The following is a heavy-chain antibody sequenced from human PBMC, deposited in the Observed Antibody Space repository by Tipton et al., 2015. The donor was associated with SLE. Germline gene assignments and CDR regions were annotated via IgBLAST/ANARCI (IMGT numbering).Heavy chain of an antibody. D-gene: IGHD4-17*01. V-gene: IGHV4-38-2*02. CDR3: AREIYGEHYYYYYMDV. J-gene: IGHJ6*03. CDR1: GGSISSGYY. CDR2: INHSGST. Sequence: TLSLTCTVSGGSISSGYYWGWIRQPLGKGLEWIGEINHSGSTNYNPSLKSRVTISVDTSKNQFSLKLSSVTAADTAVYYCAREIYGEHYYYYYMDVWGKGTTVTVSS.